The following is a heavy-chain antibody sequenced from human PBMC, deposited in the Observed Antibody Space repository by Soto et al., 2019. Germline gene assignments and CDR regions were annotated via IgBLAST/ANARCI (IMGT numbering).Heavy chain of an antibody. CDR1: GYTFTIYY. CDR2: INPVSGDT. CDR3: ARGGYSTSCSLYY. D-gene: IGHD2-21*01. Sequence: ASVKGSCKASGYTFTIYYMHWVRQAPGQGLEWMGIINPVSGDTSYAQKFQGTVTMTRDTSTSTVFMELSSLRSEDTALYYCARGGYSTSCSLYYWGQGTLVTVSS. V-gene: IGHV1-46*01. J-gene: IGHJ4*02.